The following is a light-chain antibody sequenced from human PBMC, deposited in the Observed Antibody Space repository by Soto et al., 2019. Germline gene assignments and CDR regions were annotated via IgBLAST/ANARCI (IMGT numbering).Light chain of an antibody. V-gene: IGKV3-20*01. CDR3: QQHCSGPRT. CDR2: GAS. J-gene: IGKJ4*01. Sequence: EVVLSKSAGTLSVSKRERATLSCRASQTFSNNLSAWYQQPAHAPTRLIIGGASRRTTGIQGLFSSRSGTGYFLPISRRQQEEVAVEYYQQHCSGPRTFGGGTKVDIK. CDR1: QTFSNNL.